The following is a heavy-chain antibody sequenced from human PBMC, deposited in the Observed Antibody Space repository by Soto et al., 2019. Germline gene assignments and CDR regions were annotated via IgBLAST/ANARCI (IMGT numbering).Heavy chain of an antibody. Sequence: QVQLVQSGAEVKKPGASVKVSCKASGYTFTSYGISWVRQAPGQGLEWMGWISAYNGNTNYAQKLQGRVTMTTDTSTSTAYMELRSLRSDDTAVYYCARDSPTRRYDFWSGLRLNWFDPWGQGTLVTVSS. V-gene: IGHV1-18*01. D-gene: IGHD3-3*01. CDR1: GYTFTSYG. CDR2: ISAYNGNT. J-gene: IGHJ5*02. CDR3: ARDSPTRRYDFWSGLRLNWFDP.